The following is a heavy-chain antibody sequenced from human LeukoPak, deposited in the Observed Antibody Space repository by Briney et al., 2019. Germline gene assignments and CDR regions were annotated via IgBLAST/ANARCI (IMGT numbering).Heavy chain of an antibody. CDR1: GYSISSGYY. Sequence: SETLSLTCTVSGYSISSGYYWGWIRQPPGKGLEWIGEIYHSGSTNYNPSLKSRVTISVDKSKNQFSLKLSSVTAADTAVYYCARDVLRYFDWEASDDYWGQGTLVTVSS. V-gene: IGHV4-38-2*02. CDR3: ARDVLRYFDWEASDDY. CDR2: IYHSGST. J-gene: IGHJ4*02. D-gene: IGHD3-9*01.